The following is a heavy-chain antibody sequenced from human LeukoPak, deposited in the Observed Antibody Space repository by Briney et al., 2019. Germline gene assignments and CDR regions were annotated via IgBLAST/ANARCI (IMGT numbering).Heavy chain of an antibody. V-gene: IGHV1-18*01. Sequence: GASVKVSCKASGYTFTSYGISWVRQAPGQGLEWMGWISAYNGNTNYAQKLQGRITMTTDTSTSTACMELRSLRSDDTAVYYCARDGVGSGWYGIYYFDYWGQGTLVTVSS. CDR1: GYTFTSYG. D-gene: IGHD6-19*01. CDR2: ISAYNGNT. CDR3: ARDGVGSGWYGIYYFDY. J-gene: IGHJ4*02.